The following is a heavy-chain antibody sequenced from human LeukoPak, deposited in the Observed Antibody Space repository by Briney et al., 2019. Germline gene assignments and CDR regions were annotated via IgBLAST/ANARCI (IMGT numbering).Heavy chain of an antibody. Sequence: SVKVSCKASGGTFSSYAISWVRQAPGQGLEWPGGIIPNFGTAKYAQKFQGRVTITADESTSIAYMELSSLRSEDTAVYYCARTGSYGSGSYSHYWGQGPLVTVSS. V-gene: IGHV1-69*13. CDR3: ARTGSYGSGSYSHY. CDR1: GGTFSSYA. CDR2: IIPNFGTA. J-gene: IGHJ4*02. D-gene: IGHD3-10*01.